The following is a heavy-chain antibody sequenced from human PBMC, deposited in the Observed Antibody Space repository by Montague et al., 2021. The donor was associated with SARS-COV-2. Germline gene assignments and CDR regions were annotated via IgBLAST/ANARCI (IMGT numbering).Heavy chain of an antibody. D-gene: IGHD6-13*01. CDR1: GGSISSSSYY. J-gene: IGHJ6*02. Sequence: SETLSLTCTVSGGSISSSSYYWGWIRQPPGKGLEWIGSIYYSGSTYYXXXLKSRVTISVDTYKNQFSLKLSSVTAADTAVYYCARVGRQQLVRLSGMDVWGQGTTVTVSS. CDR3: ARVGRQQLVRLSGMDV. CDR2: IYYSGST. V-gene: IGHV4-39*07.